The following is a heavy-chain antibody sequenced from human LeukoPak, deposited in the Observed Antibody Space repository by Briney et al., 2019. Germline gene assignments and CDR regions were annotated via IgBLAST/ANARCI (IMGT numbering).Heavy chain of an antibody. V-gene: IGHV4-59*08. CDR1: GGSISSYY. CDR3: ARLRVVPAAVYYYYGMDV. J-gene: IGHJ6*02. CDR2: IYYSGST. Sequence: SETLSLTCTVSGGSISSYYWSWIRRPPGKGLEWIGYIYYSGSTNYNPSLKSRVTISVDTSKNQFSLKLSSVTAADTAVYYCARLRVVPAAVYYYYGMDVWGQGTTVTVSS. D-gene: IGHD2-2*01.